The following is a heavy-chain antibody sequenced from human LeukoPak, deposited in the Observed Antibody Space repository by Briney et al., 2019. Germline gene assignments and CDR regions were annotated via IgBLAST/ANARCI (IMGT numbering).Heavy chain of an antibody. CDR3: AREYYYDSSGSYYASYYMDV. CDR2: ISSSSSYI. J-gene: IGHJ6*03. CDR1: GFTFSSYS. V-gene: IGHV3-21*01. Sequence: PGGSLRLSCAASGFTFSSYSMNWVRQAPGKGLEWVSSISSSSSYIYYADSVKGRFTISRDNAKNSLYLQMNSLRAEDTAVYYCAREYYYDSSGSYYASYYMDVWGKGTTVTVSS. D-gene: IGHD3-22*01.